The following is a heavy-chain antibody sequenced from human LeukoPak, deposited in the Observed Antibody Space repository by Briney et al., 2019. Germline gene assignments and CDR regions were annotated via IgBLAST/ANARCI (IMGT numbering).Heavy chain of an antibody. V-gene: IGHV1-18*01. CDR3: ARSHSSSWYVFEY. CDR2: ISTHNGDT. CDR1: GYTFTSYG. Sequence: GASVKVSCKTSGYTFTSYGISWVRQAPGQGLEWMGWISTHNGDTKYAQKFQGRVTMTTDTTTSTVSVELRSLRFEDTAVYYCARSHSSSWYVFEYWGQGTLATVSP. J-gene: IGHJ4*02. D-gene: IGHD6-13*01.